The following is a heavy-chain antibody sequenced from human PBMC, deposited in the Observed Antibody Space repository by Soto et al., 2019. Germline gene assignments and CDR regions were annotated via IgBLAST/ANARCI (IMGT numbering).Heavy chain of an antibody. J-gene: IGHJ4*02. CDR2: VNPKSGNT. CDR3: ARGRPCDSCYNF. V-gene: IGHV1-8*01. CDR1: GYTFTDFD. D-gene: IGHD3-10*01. Sequence: QVQLVQSGAEVEKPGASVKVSCKASGYTFTDFDINWVRQATGQGHEWMGWVNPKSGNTGYAPKFKGRVSMSRDTSTNTVDMEVSSLRSEDTAVYYCARGRPCDSCYNFWGQGTLVTVSS.